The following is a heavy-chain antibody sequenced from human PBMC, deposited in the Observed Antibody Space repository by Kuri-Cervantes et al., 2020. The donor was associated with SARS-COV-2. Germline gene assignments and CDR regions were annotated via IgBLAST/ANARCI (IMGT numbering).Heavy chain of an antibody. CDR2: INSDGSST. V-gene: IGHV3-74*01. D-gene: IGHD5-18*01. CDR1: GFTFSSYW. Sequence: GESLKISCAASGFTFSSYWMHWVRQAPGKGLVWVSRINSDGSSTSYADSVKGRFTISRDNAKNTLYLQMSSLRAEDTAVYYCVKDGAAMVTGPVGYYGMDVWGQGTTVTVSS. CDR3: VKDGAAMVTGPVGYYGMDV. J-gene: IGHJ6*02.